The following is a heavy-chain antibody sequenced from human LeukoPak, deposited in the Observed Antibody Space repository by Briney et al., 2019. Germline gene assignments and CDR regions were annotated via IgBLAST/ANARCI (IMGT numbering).Heavy chain of an antibody. CDR3: AGTNWNDKDY. J-gene: IGHJ4*02. V-gene: IGHV3-23*01. Sequence: QAGGSLRLSCAASGFTFSTYAMSWVRQAPGKGLEWVSSISGSGGSTYYADSVKGRFTISRANSKNTLYLQMNSLRAEDTAVYYCAGTNWNDKDYWGQGTLVTVSS. CDR2: ISGSGGST. D-gene: IGHD1-20*01. CDR1: GFTFSTYA.